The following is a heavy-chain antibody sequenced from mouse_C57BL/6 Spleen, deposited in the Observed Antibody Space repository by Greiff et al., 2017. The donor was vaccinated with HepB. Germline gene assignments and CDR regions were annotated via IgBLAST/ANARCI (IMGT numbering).Heavy chain of an antibody. D-gene: IGHD4-1*01. CDR3: ARSTDWDGAY. CDR2: IYPRDGST. V-gene: IGHV1-85*01. CDR1: GFNIKNTY. Sequence: VQRVESVAELVRPGASVKLSCTASGFNIKNTYMHWVKQRPGQGLEWIGWIYPRDGSTKYNEKFKGKASLTVDTSSSTAYMELHSLTSEDSAVYFCARSTDWDGAYWGQGTLVTVSA. J-gene: IGHJ3*01.